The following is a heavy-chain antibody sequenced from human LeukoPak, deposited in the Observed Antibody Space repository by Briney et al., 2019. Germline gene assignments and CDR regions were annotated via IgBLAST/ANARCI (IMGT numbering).Heavy chain of an antibody. CDR2: ISSSGSTI. CDR3: AELGITMIGGV. Sequence: GGSLRLSCAASGFTFSSYEMNWVRQAPGKGLEWVSYISSSGSTIYYADSVKGRFSISRDNAKNSLYLQMNSLRAEDTAVYYCAELGITMIGGVWGKGTTVTISS. D-gene: IGHD3-10*02. J-gene: IGHJ6*04. V-gene: IGHV3-48*03. CDR1: GFTFSSYE.